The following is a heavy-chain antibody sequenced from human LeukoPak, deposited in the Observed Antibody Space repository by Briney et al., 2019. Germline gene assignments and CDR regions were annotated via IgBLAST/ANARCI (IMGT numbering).Heavy chain of an antibody. CDR2: IYHSGST. D-gene: IGHD2-2*01. Sequence: SETLSLTCSVSGYSISSGYYWGWTRQPPGKGLEWIGSIYHSGSTYYSPSLKSRVTISVDTSKNQFSLKLSSVTAADTAVYYCARSMPVYCSSTSCYPYWYFDLWGRGTLVTVSS. CDR3: ARSMPVYCSSTSCYPYWYFDL. V-gene: IGHV4-38-2*02. J-gene: IGHJ2*01. CDR1: GYSISSGYY.